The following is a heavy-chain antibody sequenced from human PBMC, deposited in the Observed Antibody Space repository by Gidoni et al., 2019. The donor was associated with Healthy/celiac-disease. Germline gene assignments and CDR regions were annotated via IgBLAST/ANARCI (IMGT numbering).Heavy chain of an antibody. D-gene: IGHD3-16*01. CDR1: GFTFDDYA. Sequence: EVQLVESGGGLVQPGRSLRLSCAASGFTFDDYAIHWVRQAPGKGLEWFSGISWNSGSIGYADSVKGRFTISRDNAKNSLYLQMNSLRAEDTALYYCAKESDYVWGSYGAFDYWGQGTLVTVSS. CDR2: ISWNSGSI. CDR3: AKESDYVWGSYGAFDY. J-gene: IGHJ4*02. V-gene: IGHV3-9*01.